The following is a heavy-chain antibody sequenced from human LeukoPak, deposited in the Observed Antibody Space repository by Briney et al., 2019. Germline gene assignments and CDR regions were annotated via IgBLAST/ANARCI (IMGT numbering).Heavy chain of an antibody. J-gene: IGHJ6*03. CDR3: AREFEVPAAAPDYYYYYYIDV. Sequence: GGSLRLSCPASGFTFSVYSMNWVRQAPGKGLEWVSYISSSSGTIYYADSVKGRVTISRDNVENSLHLQMNSLRVEDTAVYYCAREFEVPAAAPDYYYYYYIDVWGKGTTVTVSS. CDR2: ISSSSGTI. D-gene: IGHD2-2*01. V-gene: IGHV3-48*04. CDR1: GFTFSVYS.